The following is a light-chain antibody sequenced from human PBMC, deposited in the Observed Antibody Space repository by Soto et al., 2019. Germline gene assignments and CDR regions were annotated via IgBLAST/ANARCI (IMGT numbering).Light chain of an antibody. J-gene: IGKJ5*01. V-gene: IGKV3-20*01. CDR3: QQYFSSPIT. Sequence: VLTQSPGTLSLSPGGRATLSCRASQNINNNYLAWYQHKPGQAPRLLIYDASLRATGVPDRFSGSGSGTEFTLTISSLQSEDFAVYYCQQYFSSPITFGQGTRLEIK. CDR1: QNINNNY. CDR2: DAS.